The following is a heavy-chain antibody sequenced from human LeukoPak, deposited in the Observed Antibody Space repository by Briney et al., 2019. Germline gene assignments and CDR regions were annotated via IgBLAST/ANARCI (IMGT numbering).Heavy chain of an antibody. V-gene: IGHV4-31*03. CDR3: ARGSLDFDH. Sequence: SQTLSLTCTVSGGSISSGGCYWNWIRQHPGKGLEWIGYISYSGSTHYNPSLKSRLTISVDTSKNQFSLKLSSVTAADTAVYYCARGSLDFDHWGQGTLVTVSS. CDR1: GGSISSGGCY. J-gene: IGHJ4*02. CDR2: ISYSGST.